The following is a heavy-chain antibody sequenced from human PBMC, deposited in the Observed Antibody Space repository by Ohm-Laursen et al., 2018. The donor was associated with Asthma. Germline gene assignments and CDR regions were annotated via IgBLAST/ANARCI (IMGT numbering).Heavy chain of an antibody. CDR2: INPSGGST. CDR3: ARKVVGAADY. J-gene: IGHJ4*02. V-gene: IGHV1-46*01. D-gene: IGHD1-26*01. CDR1: GYTFTSYY. Sequence: GSSVKVSCKASGYTFTSYYTHWVRQAPGQGLEWMGIINPSGGSTSYAQKFQGRVTMTRDTSTSTVYMELSSLRSEDTAVYYCARKVVGAADYWGQGTLVTVSS.